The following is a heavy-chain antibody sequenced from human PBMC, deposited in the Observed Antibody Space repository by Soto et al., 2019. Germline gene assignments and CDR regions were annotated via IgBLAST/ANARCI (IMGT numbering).Heavy chain of an antibody. D-gene: IGHD3-3*01. V-gene: IGHV1-46*03. J-gene: IGHJ4*02. Sequence: QVQLVQSGAEVRNPGASVKVSCKASGYTFTSYYIHWVRQAPGQGLELMGIINPSGGSTSYSQKFLDRVTMTRDTSTSTVYMELSSLRSEDTAVYYCARAGPDVLSGDWGQGTLVTVSS. CDR3: ARAGPDVLSGD. CDR2: INPSGGST. CDR1: GYTFTSYY.